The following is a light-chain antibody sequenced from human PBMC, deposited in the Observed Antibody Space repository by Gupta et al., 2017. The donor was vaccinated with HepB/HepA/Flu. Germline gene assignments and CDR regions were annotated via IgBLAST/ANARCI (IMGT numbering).Light chain of an antibody. CDR2: DNN. J-gene: IGLJ3*02. CDR3: GSWDDRLSAMV. CDR1: TSNIGNNH. V-gene: IGLV1-51*01. Sequence: QSVLTQPPSVSATPGQKVTISCSGSTSNIGNNHVFWNQHLPGTAPKLLIYDNNKRPSGIPDRFSGSKSGTSATLGITGLQTGDEAEYYCGSWDDRLSAMVLGGGTKLTVV.